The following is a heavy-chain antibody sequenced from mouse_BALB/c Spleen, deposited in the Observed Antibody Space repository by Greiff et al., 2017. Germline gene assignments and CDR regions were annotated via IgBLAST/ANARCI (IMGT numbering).Heavy chain of an antibody. CDR2: INPSTGYT. CDR3: ARGGNYDAGFAY. CDR1: GYTFTSYW. Sequence: QVQLQQSGAELAKPGASVKMSCKASGYTFTSYWMHWVKQRPGQGLEWIGYINPSTGYTEYNQKFKDKATLTADKSSSTAYMQLSSLTSEDSAVYYCARGGNYDAGFAYWGQGTLVTVSA. J-gene: IGHJ3*01. V-gene: IGHV1-7*01. D-gene: IGHD2-4*01.